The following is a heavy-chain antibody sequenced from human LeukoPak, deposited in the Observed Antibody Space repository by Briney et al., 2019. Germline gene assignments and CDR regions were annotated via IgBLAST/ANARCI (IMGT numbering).Heavy chain of an antibody. CDR3: ARDTSGYGLFDY. V-gene: IGHV4-31*03. J-gene: IGHJ4*02. CDR2: IYYSGST. CDR1: GGSISSGGYY. D-gene: IGHD5-12*01. Sequence: TLSLTCTVSGGSISSGGYYWSWSRQHPGKGLEWLGYIYYSGSTYYNPSLKSRVTISVDTSKNQFSLKLSSVTAADTAVYYCARDTSGYGLFDYWGQGTLVTVSS.